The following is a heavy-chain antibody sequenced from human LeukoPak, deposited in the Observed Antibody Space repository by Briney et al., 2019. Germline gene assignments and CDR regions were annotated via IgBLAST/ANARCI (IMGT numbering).Heavy chain of an antibody. CDR2: IKLDGSEK. CDR3: ARARGFFDY. V-gene: IGHV3-7*01. J-gene: IGHJ4*01. Sequence: GGSLRLSCAASGFTFSRYWMSWVRQAPGKGLEWVANIKLDGSEKYYRDSVKGRFTISRDNAKNSVFLEINSLTVDDTAVYYCARARGFFDYWGHGTLVTVSS. CDR1: GFTFSRYW. D-gene: IGHD5-12*01.